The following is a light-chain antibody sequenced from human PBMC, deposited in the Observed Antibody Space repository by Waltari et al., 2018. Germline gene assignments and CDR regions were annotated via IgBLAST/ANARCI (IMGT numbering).Light chain of an antibody. V-gene: IGKV1-12*01. CDR3: QQGNSFPPT. J-gene: IGKJ1*01. CDR1: QGIATW. Sequence: DIQLTQSPSSVSASVGDKVTITCRASQGIATWLAGYQQKPGKAQKVLIYGASTLLTGVPSRFSGSGSGTEFTLTICGLQPEDFATYFCQQGNSFPPTFGQGTRVEV. CDR2: GAS.